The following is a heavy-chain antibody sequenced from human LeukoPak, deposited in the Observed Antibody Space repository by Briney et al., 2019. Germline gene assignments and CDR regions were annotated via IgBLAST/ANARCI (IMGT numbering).Heavy chain of an antibody. CDR1: GFTFSSYD. Sequence: PGGSLRLSCAASGFTFSSYDMHWVRQAPGKGLEWVSAIGTAGDTYYPGSVKGRFTISRENAKNSLYLQMNSLRAGDTAVYYCARGDSSGYYYFDYWGQGTLVTVSS. J-gene: IGHJ4*02. CDR3: ARGDSSGYYYFDY. D-gene: IGHD3-22*01. V-gene: IGHV3-13*01. CDR2: IGTAGDT.